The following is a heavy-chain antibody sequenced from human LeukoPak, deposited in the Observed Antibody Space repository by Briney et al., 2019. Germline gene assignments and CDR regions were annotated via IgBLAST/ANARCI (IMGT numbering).Heavy chain of an antibody. CDR1: GGTFSSYA. CDR3: ASFPSTIAPRRGAHLDY. Sequence: EASVKVSCKASGGTFSSYAINWVRQAPGQGLEWMGGIIPIFGTANYAQKFQGRVTLTTDESTSTAYMELSSLRSEDTAVYYCASFPSTIAPRRGAHLDYWGQGTLVTVSS. CDR2: IIPIFGTA. J-gene: IGHJ4*02. D-gene: IGHD6-6*01. V-gene: IGHV1-69*05.